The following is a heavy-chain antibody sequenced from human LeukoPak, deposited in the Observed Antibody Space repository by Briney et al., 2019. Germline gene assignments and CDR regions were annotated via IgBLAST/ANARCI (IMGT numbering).Heavy chain of an antibody. V-gene: IGHV1-8*01. CDR3: ARLIAAAGTPLGY. CDR2: MNPNSGNT. Sequence: GSVKVSCKASGYTFTSYDIKWVRQATGQGLEWMGWMNPNSGNTGYAQKFQGRVTMTRNTSISTAYMELSSLRSEDTAVYYCARLIAAAGTPLGYWGQGTLVTVSS. CDR1: GYTFTSYD. D-gene: IGHD6-13*01. J-gene: IGHJ4*02.